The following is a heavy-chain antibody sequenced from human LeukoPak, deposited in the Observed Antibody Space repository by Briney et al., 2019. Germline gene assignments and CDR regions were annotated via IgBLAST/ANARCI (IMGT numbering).Heavy chain of an antibody. D-gene: IGHD3-3*01. CDR1: GFTFSNYG. Sequence: PGGSLRLSCAASGFTFSNYGMNWVRQAQGKGLEWVAFSRSDAKGEYYADSVKGRFTISRDNSKNTLYLQMNSLGPDDTALYYCARDFWSGYYAGYWGRGALVTVSS. V-gene: IGHV3-30*02. CDR2: SRSDAKGE. J-gene: IGHJ4*02. CDR3: ARDFWSGYYAGY.